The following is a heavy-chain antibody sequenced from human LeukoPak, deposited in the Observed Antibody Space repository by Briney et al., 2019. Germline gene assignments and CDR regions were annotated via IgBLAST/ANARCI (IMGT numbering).Heavy chain of an antibody. V-gene: IGHV4-59*01. D-gene: IGHD2-2*01. CDR3: AREVPGWRLIGTQRQAYYYMDV. J-gene: IGHJ6*03. CDR1: GDSISTNY. Sequence: SETLSLTCTVSGDSISTNYWTWIRQPPGKGLEWIGYVYHNSGTTNYNPSLKSRVTISVDTSKNQFSLKLRSVTAADTAVYYCAREVPGWRLIGTQRQAYYYMDVWGKGTTVTISS. CDR2: VYHNSGTT.